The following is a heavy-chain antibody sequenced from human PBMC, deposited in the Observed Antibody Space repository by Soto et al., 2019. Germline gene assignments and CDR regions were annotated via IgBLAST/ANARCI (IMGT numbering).Heavy chain of an antibody. Sequence: GASVKVSCKASGGTFSSYAISWVRQAPGQGLEWMGGIIPIFGTANYAQKFQGRVTITADESTSTAYMELSSLRSEDTAVYYCASYYDSSGPDDFDIWGQGTMVTVSS. CDR2: IIPIFGTA. CDR3: ASYYDSSGPDDFDI. D-gene: IGHD3-22*01. V-gene: IGHV1-69*13. J-gene: IGHJ3*02. CDR1: GGTFSSYA.